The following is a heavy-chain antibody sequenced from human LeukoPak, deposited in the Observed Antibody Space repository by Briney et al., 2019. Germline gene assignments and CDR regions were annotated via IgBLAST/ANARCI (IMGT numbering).Heavy chain of an antibody. V-gene: IGHV3-74*01. CDR3: ARGTTTTAGIDY. D-gene: IGHD6-13*01. Sequence: GGSLRLSCATSGFTFSSHWMHWVRQAPGEGLVWVSHINTDGSSTTYGDPAKGRFTVSRDNATLFLQMTSLRVEDTAIYYCARGTTTTAGIDYWGQGTLATVSS. CDR2: INTDGSST. J-gene: IGHJ4*02. CDR1: GFTFSSHW.